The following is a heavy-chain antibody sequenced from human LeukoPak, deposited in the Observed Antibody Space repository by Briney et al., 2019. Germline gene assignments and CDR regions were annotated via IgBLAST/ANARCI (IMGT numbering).Heavy chain of an antibody. CDR3: ARSWYGVLPSY. J-gene: IGHJ4*02. Sequence: PSETLSLTCAVYGGSFSGYYWSWIRQPPGKGLEWIGEINHCGSTNYNPSLKSRVTISVDTSKNQFSLKLSSVTAADTAVYYCARSWYGVLPSYWGQGTLVTVSS. CDR1: GGSFSGYY. V-gene: IGHV4-34*01. CDR2: INHCGST. D-gene: IGHD6-13*01.